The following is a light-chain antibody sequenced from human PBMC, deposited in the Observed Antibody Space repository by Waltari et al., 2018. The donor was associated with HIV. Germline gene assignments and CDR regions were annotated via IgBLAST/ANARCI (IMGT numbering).Light chain of an antibody. CDR1: QNINNY. Sequence: DIQMTQSPSSLSASVGDRVTITCRASQNINNYLNWYQKKPGKAPQLLIYVASSLQSGVPSRFSGSGSGTDFTLTIISLQPEDFATYYCQQSYSTPITFGQGTRLEIK. J-gene: IGKJ5*01. CDR2: VAS. V-gene: IGKV1-39*01. CDR3: QQSYSTPIT.